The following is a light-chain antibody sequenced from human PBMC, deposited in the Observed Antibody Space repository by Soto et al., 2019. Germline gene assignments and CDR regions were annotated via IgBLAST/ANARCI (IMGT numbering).Light chain of an antibody. CDR3: QQNGSLPIT. CDR1: QSLGGDY. V-gene: IGKV3-20*01. Sequence: EIVLAQSPGTLSLSPGEGATLSCRASQSLGGDYLAWFQQKPGQSPRLLIYSASNRATGIPDRFSGSGSGTDFTLTISRLEPEEFVVYYCQQNGSLPITFGQGTRLEIK. CDR2: SAS. J-gene: IGKJ5*01.